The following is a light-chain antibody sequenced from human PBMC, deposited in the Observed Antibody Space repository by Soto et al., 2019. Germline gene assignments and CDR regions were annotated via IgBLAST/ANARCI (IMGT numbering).Light chain of an antibody. CDR2: DAS. CDR3: YQYGSTPPT. CDR1: QSVSSY. V-gene: IGKV3-20*01. Sequence: EIVLTQSPATLSLSPVERATLSCRASQSVSSYLAWYQQKPGQAPRLLIYDASSRATGIPDRFSGGGSGTDFTLTISRLEPEDFVVLYCYQYGSTPPTFGQGTKVDIK. J-gene: IGKJ1*01.